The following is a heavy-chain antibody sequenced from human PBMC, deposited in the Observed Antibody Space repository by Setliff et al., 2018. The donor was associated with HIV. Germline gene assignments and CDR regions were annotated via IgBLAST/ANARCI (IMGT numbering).Heavy chain of an antibody. V-gene: IGHV1-2*02. Sequence: GASVKVSCKASGYTFTEYYINWVRQAPGQGLEWRGWIYPNTGGTNYAQKFQGRVTMTRDTSISTAYMELSRLRSDDTALYYCARSTTADWGQGTMVTVS. CDR2: IYPNTGGT. CDR1: GYTFTEYY. CDR3: ARSTTAD. J-gene: IGHJ4*02. D-gene: IGHD4-17*01.